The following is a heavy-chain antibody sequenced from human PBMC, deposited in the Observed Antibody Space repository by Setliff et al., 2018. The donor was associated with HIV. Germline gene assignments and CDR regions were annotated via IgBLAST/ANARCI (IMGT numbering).Heavy chain of an antibody. CDR2: IYTGGRT. Sequence: GGSLRLSCAASGFPVSDNYMTWVRQAPGKGLEWVSFIYTGGRTFYVDSVKGRFTISRDNSKNTLFLQMNSLRPEETAVYHCAKADDSSGYYWGTFDSWGQGTPVTVSS. V-gene: IGHV3-53*05. CDR1: GFPVSDNY. CDR3: AKADDSSGYYWGTFDS. D-gene: IGHD3-22*01. J-gene: IGHJ4*02.